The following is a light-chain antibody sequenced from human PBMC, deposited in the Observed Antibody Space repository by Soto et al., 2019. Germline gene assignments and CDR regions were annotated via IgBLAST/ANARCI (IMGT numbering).Light chain of an antibody. Sequence: QSVLTQPASVSGSPGQSITIPCTGTSSDVGGHNFVSWYQHHPGKAPKLMIYDVTNRPSEVSDRFSGSKSGNTASLTISGLQAEDEADYFCSSYTSITTFYVFGTGTKLTVL. V-gene: IGLV2-14*03. J-gene: IGLJ1*01. CDR1: SSDVGGHNF. CDR3: SSYTSITTFYV. CDR2: DVT.